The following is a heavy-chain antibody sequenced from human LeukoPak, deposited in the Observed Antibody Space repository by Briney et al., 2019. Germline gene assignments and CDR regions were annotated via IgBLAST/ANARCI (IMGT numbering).Heavy chain of an antibody. D-gene: IGHD3-3*01. CDR3: ASSFSDDFWSGHF. J-gene: IGHJ4*02. Sequence: GGSLRLSCAASRITFTYWRSWVRQAPGKGLEWVANIKQDGSEKYYVDSVKGRFTISRDNAKKSLFLQMNSLRAQDTAVYYCASSFSDDFWSGHFWGQGTLVTVSS. CDR1: RITFTYW. CDR2: IKQDGSEK. V-gene: IGHV3-7*01.